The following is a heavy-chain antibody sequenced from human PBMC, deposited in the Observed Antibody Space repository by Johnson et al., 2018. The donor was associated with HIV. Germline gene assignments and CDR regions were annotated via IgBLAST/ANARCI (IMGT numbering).Heavy chain of an antibody. Sequence: VQVVESGGGLVQRGGSLRLSCAASGFTVSSNYMSWVRQAPGKGLEWVSVIYSGGSTYYADPVQGRFTISRDNSKNTLYLQMNSLRAEDTAVYYCASSESFGAFDIWGRGTMVTASS. D-gene: IGHD1-26*01. V-gene: IGHV3-66*02. CDR1: GFTVSSNY. J-gene: IGHJ3*02. CDR2: IYSGGST. CDR3: ASSESFGAFDI.